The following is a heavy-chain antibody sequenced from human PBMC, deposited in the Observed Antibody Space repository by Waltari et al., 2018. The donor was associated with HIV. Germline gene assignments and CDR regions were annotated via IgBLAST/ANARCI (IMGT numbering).Heavy chain of an antibody. CDR3: AKNRLLDDRDGYNGDFDS. V-gene: IGHV3-23*01. D-gene: IGHD3-22*01. CDR2: IGGSGVTT. CDR1: GFTFGQYV. J-gene: IGHJ4*02. Sequence: VQLLESGGYLIQPGGSLRLSCSASGFTFGQYVLNWVRQAPGTGLEWVSAIGGSGVTTYYTDSVKGRFTVSRDNSRNTLYLVMNSLRTDDTAVYYCAKNRLLDDRDGYNGDFDSWGQGTLVTVSS.